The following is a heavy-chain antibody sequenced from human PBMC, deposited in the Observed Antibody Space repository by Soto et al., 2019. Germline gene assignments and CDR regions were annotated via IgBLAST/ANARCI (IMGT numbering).Heavy chain of an antibody. CDR1: GFTFSSYW. D-gene: IGHD1-26*01. CDR3: ARDTPKGACYLDY. CDR2: INEDGSVK. V-gene: IGHV3-7*01. J-gene: IGHJ4*02. Sequence: EVQLVESGGGLVQPGGSLRLSCAASGFTFSSYWMTWVRQAPGRGLEWVANINEDGSVKGYVDSVKGRFTISRDNATNSLNLQMNSLRAEDTAVYYCARDTPKGACYLDYWGQGTLVTVSS.